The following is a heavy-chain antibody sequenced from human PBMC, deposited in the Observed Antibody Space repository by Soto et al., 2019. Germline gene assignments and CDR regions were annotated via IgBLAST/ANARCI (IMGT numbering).Heavy chain of an antibody. CDR2: IYYSGST. J-gene: IGHJ5*02. V-gene: IGHV4-31*03. Sequence: SETLSLTCTVSGGSISSGGYYWSWIRQHPGKGLEWIGYIYYSGSTYYNPSLKSRVTISVDTSKNQFSLKLSSVTAADTAVYYCARDRRKFGELLSLRWFDPWGQGTLVTVS. CDR1: GGSISSGGYY. D-gene: IGHD3-10*01. CDR3: ARDRRKFGELLSLRWFDP.